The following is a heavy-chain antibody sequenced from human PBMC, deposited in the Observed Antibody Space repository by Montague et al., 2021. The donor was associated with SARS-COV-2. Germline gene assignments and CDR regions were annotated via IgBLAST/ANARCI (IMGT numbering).Heavy chain of an antibody. CDR1: GVSANNYY. CDR3: VRDFYDTSDYFQGTFDV. Sequence: SETLSLTCSVSGVSANNYYWAWIRQTPEKGLEWIGYIYYTGSTNYNPSLRNRITIPIDTSANQFSLKLRSVTPADTAVYYCVRDFYDTSDYFQGTFDVWGHGTVVSVSS. CDR2: IYYTGST. D-gene: IGHD3-22*01. V-gene: IGHV4-59*02. J-gene: IGHJ3*01.